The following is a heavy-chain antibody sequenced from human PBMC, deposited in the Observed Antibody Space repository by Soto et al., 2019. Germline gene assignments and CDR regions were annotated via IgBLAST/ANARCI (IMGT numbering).Heavy chain of an antibody. D-gene: IGHD3-9*01. CDR3: AREAYYDILTGYRPLYYYYGMDV. Sequence: PSETLSLTCAVYGGSFSGYYWSWIRQPPGKGLEWIGEINHSGSTNYNPSLKSRVTISVDTSKNQFSLKLSSVTAADTAVYYCAREAYYDILTGYRPLYYYYGMDVWGQGTTVTVSS. J-gene: IGHJ6*02. CDR1: GGSFSGYY. CDR2: INHSGST. V-gene: IGHV4-34*01.